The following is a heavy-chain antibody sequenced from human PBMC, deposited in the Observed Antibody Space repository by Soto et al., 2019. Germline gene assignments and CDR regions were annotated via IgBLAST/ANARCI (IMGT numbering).Heavy chain of an antibody. D-gene: IGHD2-8*01. CDR2: IKQDGSEK. CDR3: ARGGWEGYCTHGVCYSSRMDL. Sequence: GGSLRLSCAASGFTFSSYWMSWVRQAPGKGLEWVANIKQDGSEKYYVDSVKGRFTISRDNAKNSRYLQMKSLRAEDPAVYYCARGGWEGYCTHGVCYSSRMDLWGQGTPVTVSS. J-gene: IGHJ6*02. CDR1: GFTFSSYW. V-gene: IGHV3-7*03.